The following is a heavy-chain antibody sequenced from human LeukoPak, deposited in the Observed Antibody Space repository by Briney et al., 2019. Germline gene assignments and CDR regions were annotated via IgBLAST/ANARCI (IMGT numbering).Heavy chain of an antibody. CDR1: GGSISSYY. CDR2: IYYSGST. V-gene: IGHV4-59*12. Sequence: SETLSLTCTVSGGSISSYYWSWIRQPPGKGLEWIGYIYYSGSTNYNPSLKSRVTISVDTSKNQFSLKLSSVTAADTAVYYCARSSRNYYDSSGVDYWGQGTLVTVSS. CDR3: ARSSRNYYDSSGVDY. J-gene: IGHJ4*02. D-gene: IGHD3-22*01.